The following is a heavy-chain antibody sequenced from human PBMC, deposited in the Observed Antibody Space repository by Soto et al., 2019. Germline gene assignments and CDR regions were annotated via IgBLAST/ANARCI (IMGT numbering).Heavy chain of an antibody. CDR1: GFAFSNFG. V-gene: IGHV3-33*04. J-gene: IGHJ4*02. CDR2: IWHNGKNK. CDR3: ARDPGNDEAMDY. Sequence: QVQVVESGGGVVQPGRSLRLSCATSGFAFSNFGMHWVRQVPGKGLEWVAVIWHNGKNKDYADYAKGRFTISRANSKNILYLEMNSLRVEDTVIYYCARDPGNDEAMDYWGQGTLVTVSS.